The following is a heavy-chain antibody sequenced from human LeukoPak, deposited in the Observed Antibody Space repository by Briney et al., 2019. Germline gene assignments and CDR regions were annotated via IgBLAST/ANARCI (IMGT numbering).Heavy chain of an antibody. D-gene: IGHD3-10*01. CDR1: GGSFSGYY. V-gene: IGHV4-34*01. CDR3: ARGAMVRGAAYYFDY. CDR2: INHSGST. Sequence: SETLSLTCAVYGGSFSGYYWSWIRQPPGKGLEWIGEINHSGSTNYNPSLKSRVTISVDTSKNQFSLKLSSVTAADTAVYYCARGAMVRGAAYYFDYWGQGTLVTVSS. J-gene: IGHJ4*02.